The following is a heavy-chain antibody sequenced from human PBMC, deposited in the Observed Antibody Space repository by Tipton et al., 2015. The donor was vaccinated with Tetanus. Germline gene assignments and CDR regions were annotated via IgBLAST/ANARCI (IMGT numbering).Heavy chain of an antibody. CDR2: ISYTGTT. CDR3: ARVNNEFPKKAPLAP. V-gene: IGHV4-31*03. J-gene: IGHJ5*02. Sequence: TLSLTCTVSGGSITNGGYYWSWIRQHPGKGLDWIGYISYTGTTHYNPSLKSRVTISLDSSKNQFSLKLTSVTAADTAVYYCARVNNEFPKKAPLAPLGQGSLVIFSS. D-gene: IGHD1-1*01. CDR1: GGSITNGGYY.